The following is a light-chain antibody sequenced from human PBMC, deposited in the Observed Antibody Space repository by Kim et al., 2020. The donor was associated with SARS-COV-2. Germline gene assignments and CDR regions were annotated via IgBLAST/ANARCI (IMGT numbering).Light chain of an antibody. V-gene: IGLV2-8*01. CDR3: SSYAGSNNLV. CDR2: EVS. J-gene: IGLJ2*01. Sequence: GQSVPLSCTGTSGAVGGYTYVSWYQQHPGKAPKLMIYEVSQRPSGVPDRFSGSKSGNTASLTVSGLQAEDEADYYCSSYAGSNNLVFGGGTQLTVL. CDR1: SGAVGGYTY.